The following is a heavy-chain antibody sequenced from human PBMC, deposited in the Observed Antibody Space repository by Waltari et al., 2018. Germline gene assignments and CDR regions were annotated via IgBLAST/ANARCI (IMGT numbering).Heavy chain of an antibody. CDR3: TTALPGYCSNGVCYNFDY. J-gene: IGHJ4*02. V-gene: IGHV3-15*01. CDR1: GFPFSNAW. D-gene: IGHD2-8*01. CDR2: IKSKTDGGTT. Sequence: EVQLVESGGGLVKPGGSLRLSCAASGFPFSNAWMSWVRQAPGKGLEWVGRIKSKTDGGTTDYAAPVKGRFTISRDDSKNTLYLQMNSLKTEDTAVYYCTTALPGYCSNGVCYNFDYWGQGTLVTVSS.